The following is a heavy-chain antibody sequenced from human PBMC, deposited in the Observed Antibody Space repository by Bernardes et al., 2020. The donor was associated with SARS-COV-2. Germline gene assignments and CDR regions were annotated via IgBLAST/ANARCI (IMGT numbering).Heavy chain of an antibody. CDR2: ISWNSATI. J-gene: IGHJ6*02. V-gene: IGHV3-9*01. Sequence: SLIRSCAASGFTFDDYAMHWVRQAPGQGLEWVSGISWNSATIGYADSVKGRFTISRDNARNSLHLQMNSLRAEDTALYYCGRDKTGSYTGYGMDVWGQGTTVTVSS. D-gene: IGHD1-26*01. CDR1: GFTFDDYA. CDR3: GRDKTGSYTGYGMDV.